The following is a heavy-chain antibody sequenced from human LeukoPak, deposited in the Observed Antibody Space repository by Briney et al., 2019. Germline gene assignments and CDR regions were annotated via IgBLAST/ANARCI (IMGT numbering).Heavy chain of an antibody. CDR1: GDSVSSNSAA. CDR2: TYYRSKWYN. V-gene: IGHV6-1*01. J-gene: IGHJ5*02. D-gene: IGHD2-15*01. CDR3: ARDAQPRAYCSGGSCYGFDP. Sequence: SQTLSLTCAISGDSVSSNSAAWNWIRQSPSRGLEWLGRTYYRSKWYNDYAVSVKSRITINPDTSKNQFSLQLNSVTPEDTAVYYGARDAQPRAYCSGGSCYGFDPWGQGTLVTVSS.